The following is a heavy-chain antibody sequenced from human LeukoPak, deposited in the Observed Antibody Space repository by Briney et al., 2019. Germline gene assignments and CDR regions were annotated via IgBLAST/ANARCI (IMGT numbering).Heavy chain of an antibody. CDR2: LNSDGSNT. V-gene: IGHV3-74*01. CDR1: GFTFSTYW. Sequence: QPGGSLRLSCAASGFTFSTYWMHWVRHVPGKGLVWVSRLNSDGSNTGYADPVKGRFTISRDNAKNTLYLQMNSLRAEDTAVYYCARGKVGTAAFDNWGQGALVTVSS. CDR3: ARGKVGTAAFDN. J-gene: IGHJ4*02. D-gene: IGHD1-26*01.